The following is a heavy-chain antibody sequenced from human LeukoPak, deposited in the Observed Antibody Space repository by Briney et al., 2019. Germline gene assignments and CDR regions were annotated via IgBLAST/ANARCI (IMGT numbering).Heavy chain of an antibody. CDR2: IYTSGST. J-gene: IGHJ6*03. Sequence: SETLSLTCTVSGGSISSGSYYWSWIRQPAGKGLEWIGRIYTSGSTNYNPSLKSRVTISVDTSKNQFSLKLSSVTAADTAVYYCARVVVRGVIAYYYYMDVWGKGTTVTVSS. V-gene: IGHV4-61*02. CDR1: GGSISSGSYY. D-gene: IGHD3-10*01. CDR3: ARVVVRGVIAYYYYMDV.